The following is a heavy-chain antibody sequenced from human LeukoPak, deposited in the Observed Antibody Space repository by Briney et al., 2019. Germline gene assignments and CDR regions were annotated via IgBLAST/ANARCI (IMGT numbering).Heavy chain of an antibody. J-gene: IGHJ4*02. CDR2: IIPIFGIA. Sequence: ASVKVSCKASGGTFSSYAISWVRQAPGQGLEWMGRIIPIFGIANYAQKFQGRVTITADKSMSTAYMELSSLRSEDTAVYYCASYYYDSSGYYPLFDYWGQGTLVTVPS. D-gene: IGHD3-22*01. CDR1: GGTFSSYA. V-gene: IGHV1-69*04. CDR3: ASYYYDSSGYYPLFDY.